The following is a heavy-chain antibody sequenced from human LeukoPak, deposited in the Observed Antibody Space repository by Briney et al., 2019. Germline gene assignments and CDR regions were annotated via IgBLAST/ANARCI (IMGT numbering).Heavy chain of an antibody. D-gene: IGHD3-3*01. Sequence: GSGGSTYYADSVKGRFTISRDNSKNTLYLQMNSLRAEDTAVYYCAKRYYDFWSGYYPFDYWGQGTLVTVSS. CDR2: GSGGST. J-gene: IGHJ4*02. V-gene: IGHV3-23*01. CDR3: AKRYYDFWSGYYPFDY.